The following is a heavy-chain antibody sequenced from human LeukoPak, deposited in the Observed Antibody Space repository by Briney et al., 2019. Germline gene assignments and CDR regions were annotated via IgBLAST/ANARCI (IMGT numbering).Heavy chain of an antibody. V-gene: IGHV3-33*08. CDR3: ARRAGAYSHPYDY. D-gene: IGHD4/OR15-4a*01. J-gene: IGHJ4*02. CDR2: VRYDENNK. Sequence: GGSLRLSCAASGFTFSSYGMHWVRQAPGKGLEWVAFVRYDENNKYYADSVKGRFTISRDNSKNTLYLQMNSLRAEDTAVYYCARRAGAYSHPYDYWGQGTLVTVSS. CDR1: GFTFSSYG.